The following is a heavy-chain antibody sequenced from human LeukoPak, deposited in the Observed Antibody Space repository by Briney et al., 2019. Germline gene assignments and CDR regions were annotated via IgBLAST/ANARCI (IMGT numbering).Heavy chain of an antibody. CDR3: ARDLGLRYFDWLWQFDY. CDR1: GYTFTSYG. D-gene: IGHD3-9*01. CDR2: ISAYNGNT. V-gene: IGHV1-18*04. J-gene: IGHJ4*02. Sequence: ASVKVSCKASGYTFTSYGISWVRQAPGQGLEWMGWISAYNGNTNYAQKLQGRVTMTTDTSTSTAYMGLRSLRSDDTAVYYCARDLGLRYFDWLWQFDYWGQGTLVTVPS.